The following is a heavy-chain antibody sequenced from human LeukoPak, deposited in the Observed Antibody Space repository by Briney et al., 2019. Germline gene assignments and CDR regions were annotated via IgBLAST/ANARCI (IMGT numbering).Heavy chain of an antibody. D-gene: IGHD3-3*01. J-gene: IGHJ6*02. CDR2: IYYYGSA. CDR3: ARVDFWSGYPFYYGMDV. V-gene: IGHV4-59*01. Sequence: SETLSLTCTVSGGPISLYYWTWVRQPPGKGLEWIGHIYYYGSANYNPTLTSRGTISVETSENQFSLKLSSVTAADTAVYYCARVDFWSGYPFYYGMDVWGQGDTVTVSS. CDR1: GGPISLYY.